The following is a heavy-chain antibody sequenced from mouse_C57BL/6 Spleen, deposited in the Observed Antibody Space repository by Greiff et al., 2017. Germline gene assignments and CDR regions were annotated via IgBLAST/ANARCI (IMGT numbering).Heavy chain of an antibody. J-gene: IGHJ4*01. CDR2: IYPRSGNT. CDR1: GYTFTSYG. CDR3: ARSYYGSSGPYAMDY. D-gene: IGHD1-1*01. V-gene: IGHV1-81*01. Sequence: QVQLQQSGAELARPGASVKLSCKASGYTFTSYGISWVKQRTGQGLEWIGEIYPRSGNTYYNEKFKGKATLTADKSSSTAYMELRSLTSEDSAVYFCARSYYGSSGPYAMDYWGQGTSVTVSS.